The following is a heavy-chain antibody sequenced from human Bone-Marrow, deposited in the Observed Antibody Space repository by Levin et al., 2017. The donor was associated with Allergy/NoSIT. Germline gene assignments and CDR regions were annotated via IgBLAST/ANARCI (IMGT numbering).Heavy chain of an antibody. J-gene: IGHJ3*01. CDR3: ARIRRTDDAFDV. Sequence: SGPTLVKPTETLTLTCTFSGFSLTTRGMSVSWIRQPPGKALEWLALIHWDDDKFYRPSLRTRLSISKDTSKDQVVLTMTNMDPADTATYYCARIRRTDDAFDVWGQGTVVTVSS. CDR1: GFSLTTRGMS. CDR2: IHWDDDK. V-gene: IGHV2-70*01.